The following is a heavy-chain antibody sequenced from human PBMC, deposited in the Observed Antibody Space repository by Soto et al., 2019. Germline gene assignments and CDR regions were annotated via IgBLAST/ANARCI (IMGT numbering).Heavy chain of an antibody. D-gene: IGHD5-18*01. V-gene: IGHV4-59*01. CDR2: IYYSGST. J-gene: IGHJ6*02. CDR3: ARVGDTAMVMAYYYGMDV. Sequence: SETLSLTXTVSGGSISSYYWSWIRQPPGKGLEWIGYIYYSGSTNYNPSLKSRVTISVDTSKNQFSLKLSSVTAADTAVYYCARVGDTAMVMAYYYGMDVWGQGTTVTVSS. CDR1: GGSISSYY.